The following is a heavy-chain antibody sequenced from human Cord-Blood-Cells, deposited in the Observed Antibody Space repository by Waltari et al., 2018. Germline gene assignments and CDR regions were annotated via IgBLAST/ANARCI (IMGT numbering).Heavy chain of an antibody. Sequence: EVQLVESGGGLVKPGGSLRLSCADSGFTFSSYSMNWVRQAPGKGLEWVSSISSSSSYIYYADSVKGRFTISRDNAKNSLYLQMNSLRAEDTAVYYCARGYSSGWYYFDYWGQGTLVTVSS. CDR1: GFTFSSYS. V-gene: IGHV3-21*01. J-gene: IGHJ4*02. CDR2: ISSSSSYI. CDR3: ARGYSSGWYYFDY. D-gene: IGHD6-19*01.